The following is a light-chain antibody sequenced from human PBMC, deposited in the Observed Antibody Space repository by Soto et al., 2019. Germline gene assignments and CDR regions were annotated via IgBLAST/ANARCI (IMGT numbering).Light chain of an antibody. Sequence: ENVLTQSPATLSLSPGERATLSCRASQSVSSNLAWYQQKPGQAPRLLMYDASNRATGIPARFSGSGSGTDFTLTISSLQHEDFAVYFCHQRSNWPPTFGGGTKVEIK. V-gene: IGKV3-11*01. CDR1: QSVSSN. CDR3: HQRSNWPPT. CDR2: DAS. J-gene: IGKJ4*01.